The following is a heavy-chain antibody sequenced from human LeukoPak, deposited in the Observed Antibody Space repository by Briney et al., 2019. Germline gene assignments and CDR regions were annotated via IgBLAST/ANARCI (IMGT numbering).Heavy chain of an antibody. D-gene: IGHD5-12*01. CDR3: ARDWLRQIDY. J-gene: IGHJ4*02. CDR1: GFTFSSYS. CDR2: ISSSSSTI. Sequence: PGGSLRLSCAASGFTFSSYSMNWVRQAPGKGLEWVSYISSSSSTIYYADSAKGRFTISRDNAKNSLYLQMNSLRAEDTAVYYCARDWLRQIDYWGQGTLVTVSS. V-gene: IGHV3-48*01.